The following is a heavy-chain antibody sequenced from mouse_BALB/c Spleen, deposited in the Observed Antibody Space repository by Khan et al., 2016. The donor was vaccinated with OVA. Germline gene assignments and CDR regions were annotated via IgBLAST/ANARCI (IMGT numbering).Heavy chain of an antibody. CDR1: GFSLSSYG. Sequence: QVQLQQSGPGLVAPSESLSITCTVSGFSLSSYGVNWVRQPPGKGLEWLGVIWGDGSTNYHSGLKSRLTINKDNSNSQVFLKLNSMQTYDTATYYYAKFTPDYYSMDYWGQGTSVTVSS. D-gene: IGHD1-1*01. J-gene: IGHJ4*01. CDR2: IWGDGST. CDR3: AKFTPDYYSMDY. V-gene: IGHV2-3*01.